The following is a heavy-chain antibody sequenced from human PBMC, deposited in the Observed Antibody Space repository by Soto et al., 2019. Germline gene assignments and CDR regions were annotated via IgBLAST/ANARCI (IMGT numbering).Heavy chain of an antibody. CDR1: GFTFTSYS. CDR3: ARDRGYTYGFDF. Sequence: PGGSLRLSCAASGFTFTSYSMNWVRQAPGKGLEWVSFIHSSSSTIYYADSVKGRFTISRDNAKNSLYLQMNSLRDEDTAVYYCARDRGYTYGFDFWGQGALVTVSS. J-gene: IGHJ4*02. D-gene: IGHD5-18*01. CDR2: IHSSSSTI. V-gene: IGHV3-48*02.